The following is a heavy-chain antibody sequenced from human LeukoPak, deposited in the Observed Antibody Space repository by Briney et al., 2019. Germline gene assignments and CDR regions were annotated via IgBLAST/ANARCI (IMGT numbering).Heavy chain of an antibody. CDR2: INTNTGNP. CDR1: GYTFSNYF. Sequence: GASAKVSCKASGYTFSNYFMNWVRQAPGQGLEWMGWINTNTGNPTYAHGFTGRFVFSLDTSVSMAYLQISSLKAEDTAVYYCARLGTPTFYYYMDVWGKGTTVTVSS. CDR3: ARLGTPTFYYYMDV. J-gene: IGHJ6*03. V-gene: IGHV7-4-1*04. D-gene: IGHD1-14*01.